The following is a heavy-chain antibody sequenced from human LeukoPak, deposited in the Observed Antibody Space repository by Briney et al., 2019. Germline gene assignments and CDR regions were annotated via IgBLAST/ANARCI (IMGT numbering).Heavy chain of an antibody. CDR2: VHYSGST. V-gene: IGHV4-59*08. CDR3: ARSGGSGSYYFTDWFDP. Sequence: SETLSLTCTVSGGSISGFYWSWIRQPPEQGLEWFGYVHYSGSTNYNPSLKSRVIISVDSSKNQFSLKLSSVTAADTAVYYCARSGGSGSYYFTDWFDPWGQGTLVTVSS. J-gene: IGHJ5*02. CDR1: GGSISGFY. D-gene: IGHD3-10*01.